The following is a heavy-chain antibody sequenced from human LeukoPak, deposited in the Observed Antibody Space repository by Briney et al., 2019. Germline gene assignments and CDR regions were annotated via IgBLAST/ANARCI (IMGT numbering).Heavy chain of an antibody. J-gene: IGHJ6*03. CDR2: MNPNSGNT. V-gene: IGHV1-8*03. D-gene: IGHD3-3*01. Sequence: VKVSCKASGYTFTSYDINWVRQATGQGLEWMGWMNPNSGNTGYAQKFQGRVTITRNTSISTAYMELSSLRSEDTAVYYCARVGYDFWSGYLYYYYYMDVWGKGTTVTVSS. CDR3: ARVGYDFWSGYLYYYYYMDV. CDR1: GYTFTSYD.